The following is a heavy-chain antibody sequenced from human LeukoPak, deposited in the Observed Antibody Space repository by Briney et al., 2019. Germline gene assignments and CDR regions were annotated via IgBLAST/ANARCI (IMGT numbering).Heavy chain of an antibody. V-gene: IGHV4-61*08. CDR3: ARQKRYDILTGYYRYYYYYMDV. Sequence: SETLSLTCVVSGDSITSGGYSWSWIRQPPGKGLEWIGYIYYSGSTNYNPSLKSRVTISVDTSKNQFSLKLSSVTAADTAVYYCARQKRYDILTGYYRYYYYYMDVWGKGTTVTVSS. J-gene: IGHJ6*03. CDR2: IYYSGST. CDR1: GDSITSGGYS. D-gene: IGHD3-9*01.